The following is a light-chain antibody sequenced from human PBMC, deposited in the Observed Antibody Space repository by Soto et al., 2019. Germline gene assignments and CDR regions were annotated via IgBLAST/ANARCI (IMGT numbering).Light chain of an antibody. CDR1: SSSIGSNT. J-gene: IGLJ2*01. CDR2: GHN. V-gene: IGLV1-44*01. Sequence: QAVVTQPPSASGTPGPRVTISCSGSSSSIGSNTVNWYQQLPGTAPKLLIYGHNQRPSGVPDRFSGSKSGTSASLAISGLQSEDEADYYCAAWDDSLNGRVFGGGTKVTVL. CDR3: AAWDDSLNGRV.